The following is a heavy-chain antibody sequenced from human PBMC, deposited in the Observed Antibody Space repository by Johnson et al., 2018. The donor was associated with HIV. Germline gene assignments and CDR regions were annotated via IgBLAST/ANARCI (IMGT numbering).Heavy chain of an antibody. CDR3: ARLGIVVVTPLDAFDI. CDR1: GFRFRSYV. Sequence: QVQLVESGGGVVQPGRSLRLSCAASGFRFRSYVMHWVRQAPGKGLEWVAAIWYDGSNEYYADSVKGRFTISRDNAKNSLYLQMNSLRAEDTAVYYCARLGIVVVTPLDAFDIWGQGTMVTVSS. D-gene: IGHD3-22*01. V-gene: IGHV3-33*01. J-gene: IGHJ3*02. CDR2: IWYDGSNE.